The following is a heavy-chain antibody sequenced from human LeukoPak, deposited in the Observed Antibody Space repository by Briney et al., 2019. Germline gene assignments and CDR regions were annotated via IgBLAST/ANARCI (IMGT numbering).Heavy chain of an antibody. CDR3: ARGPWRQTPYYYDSSGLADFDY. J-gene: IGHJ4*02. CDR2: IIPILGIA. D-gene: IGHD3-22*01. Sequence: SVKVSCTASGGTFSSYAISWVRQAPGQGLEWMGRIIPILGIANYAQKFQGRVTITADKSTSTAYMELSSLRSEDTAVYYCARGPWRQTPYYYDSSGLADFDYWGQGTLVTVSS. CDR1: GGTFSSYA. V-gene: IGHV1-69*04.